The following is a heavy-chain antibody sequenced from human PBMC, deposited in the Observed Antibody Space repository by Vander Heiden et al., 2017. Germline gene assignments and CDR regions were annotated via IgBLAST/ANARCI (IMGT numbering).Heavy chain of an antibody. CDR3: SRLGDSSSGWFFDV. V-gene: IGHV4-59*01. D-gene: IGHD3-22*01. J-gene: IGHJ2*01. CDR1: GDSFGSYY. CDR2: VYYTGYA. Sequence: QVHLQESGPRLVKPSETLSLSCTVSGDSFGSYYWAWIRQPPGKGLEWIGNVYYTGYANYNPSRSSRVTFSVDTSRNQFSLSLSSVKAEDTAVYYCSRLGDSSSGWFFDVWGRGSLVTVAS.